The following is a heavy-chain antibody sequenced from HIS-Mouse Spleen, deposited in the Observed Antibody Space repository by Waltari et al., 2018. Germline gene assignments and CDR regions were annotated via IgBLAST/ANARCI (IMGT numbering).Heavy chain of an antibody. V-gene: IGHV4-34*01. J-gene: IGHJ1*01. D-gene: IGHD6-13*01. CDR1: GGSFSGYY. CDR2: INHSGST. CDR3: ARCEDSSRTGDFQH. Sequence: QVQLQQWGAGLLKPSETLSLTCAVYGGSFSGYYWSWIRQPPGKGLEWIGEINHSGSTNYNPSLKSRVTISVDTSKNQFSLKLSSVTAADTAVYYCARCEDSSRTGDFQHWGQGTLVTVSS.